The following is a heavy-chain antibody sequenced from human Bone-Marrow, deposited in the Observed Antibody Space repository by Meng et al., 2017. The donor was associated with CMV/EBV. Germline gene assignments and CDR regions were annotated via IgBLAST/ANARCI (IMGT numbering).Heavy chain of an antibody. CDR3: AREGYYYDSSCYYYEYFDY. V-gene: IGHV3-66*02. CDR2: IYSGGST. CDR1: GFTFSNYW. Sequence: GGSLRLSCAVSGFTFSNYWMSWVRQAPGKGLEWVSVIYSGGSTYYADSVKGRFTISRDNSKNTLYLQMNSLRAEDTAEYYCAREGYYYDSSCYYYEYFDYWGQGALVTVSS. D-gene: IGHD3-22*01. J-gene: IGHJ4*02.